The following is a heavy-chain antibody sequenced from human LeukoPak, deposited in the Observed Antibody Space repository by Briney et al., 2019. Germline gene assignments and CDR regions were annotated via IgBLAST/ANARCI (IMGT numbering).Heavy chain of an antibody. J-gene: IGHJ6*02. Sequence: GGSLRLSCAASGFTFSSYAMSWVRQAPGKGLEWVSAISGSGGSTYYADSVKGRFTISRDNSKNTLYLQMNSLRAEDTAVYYCAKDAVVTSGYYYYYGMDVWGQGTTVTVSS. CDR1: GFTFSSYA. CDR3: AKDAVVTSGYYYYYGMDV. D-gene: IGHD4-23*01. CDR2: ISGSGGST. V-gene: IGHV3-23*01.